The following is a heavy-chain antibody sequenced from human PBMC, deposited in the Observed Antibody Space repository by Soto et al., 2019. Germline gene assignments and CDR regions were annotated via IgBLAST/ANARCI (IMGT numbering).Heavy chain of an antibody. V-gene: IGHV3-23*01. CDR3: AKLPLSTGHPRRNWFDP. Sequence: GGSLRLSCAASGFTFSSYAMSWVRQAPGKGLEWVSAISGSGGSTYYADFVKGRFTISRDNSKNTLYLQMNSLRAEDTAVYYCAKLPLSTGHPRRNWFDPWGQGTLVTVSS. J-gene: IGHJ5*02. CDR2: ISGSGGST. CDR1: GFTFSSYA.